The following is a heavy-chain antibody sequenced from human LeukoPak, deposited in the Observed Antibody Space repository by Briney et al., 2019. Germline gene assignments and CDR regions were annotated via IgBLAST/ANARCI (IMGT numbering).Heavy chain of an antibody. V-gene: IGHV4-59*11. CDR3: ARDPTTVTKGLDI. J-gene: IGHJ3*02. Sequence: SETLSLTCTVSGGSFSSHFWSWIRQPPGKGLEWIGYISYIGSTNYNPSLKSRVTISVDTSKNQFSLKLSSVTAADTAVYYCARDPTTVTKGLDIWGQGTMVTVSS. CDR2: ISYIGST. D-gene: IGHD4-17*01. CDR1: GGSFSSHF.